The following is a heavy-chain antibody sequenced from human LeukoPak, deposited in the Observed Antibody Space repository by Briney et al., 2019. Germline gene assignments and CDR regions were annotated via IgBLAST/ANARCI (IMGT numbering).Heavy chain of an antibody. CDR3: AKSRSTVTTFSYFDY. D-gene: IGHD4-17*01. CDR1: GFTFSSYS. J-gene: IGHJ4*02. Sequence: GGSLRLSCAASGFTFSSYSMNWVRQAPGKGLEWVSYISSSSSTIYYADSVKGRFTISRDNSKNTLYLQMNSPRAEDTAVYYCAKSRSTVTTFSYFDYWGQGTLVTVSS. V-gene: IGHV3-48*01. CDR2: ISSSSSTI.